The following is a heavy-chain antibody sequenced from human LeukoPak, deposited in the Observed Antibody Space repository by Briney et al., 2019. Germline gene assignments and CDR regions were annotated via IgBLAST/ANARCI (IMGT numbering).Heavy chain of an antibody. CDR1: GFTFSNYN. CDR3: ARDPYYDFWSDYGTEAFDI. V-gene: IGHV3-21*06. D-gene: IGHD3-3*01. J-gene: IGHJ3*02. CDR2: ISGSGTYI. Sequence: GGSLRLSCVASGFTFSNYNMNWVRQAPGKGLEWVSSISGSGTYIYYADSLKSRFTISRDNAKNSLYLQMNSLRAEGTAVYYCARDPYYDFWSDYGTEAFDIWGQGTMVAVSS.